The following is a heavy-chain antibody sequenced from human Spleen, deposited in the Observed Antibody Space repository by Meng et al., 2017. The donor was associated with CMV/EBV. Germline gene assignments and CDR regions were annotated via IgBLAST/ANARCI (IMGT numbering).Heavy chain of an antibody. Sequence: LSLTCAASGFTFSTYDMSWVRQAPGKGLEWVSVIYSGGSTYYADSVKGRFTISRDNSKNSLYLQMNSLTVDDAAVYYCARDGTTVFGVIIPNYAMDVWGQGTPVTVSS. CDR1: GFTFSTYD. CDR2: IYSGGST. CDR3: ARDGTTVFGVIIPNYAMDV. V-gene: IGHV3-66*01. J-gene: IGHJ6*02. D-gene: IGHD3-3*01.